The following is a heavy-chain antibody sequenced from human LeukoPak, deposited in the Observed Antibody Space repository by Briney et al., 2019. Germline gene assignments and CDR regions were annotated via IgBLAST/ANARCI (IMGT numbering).Heavy chain of an antibody. J-gene: IGHJ5*02. CDR2: INHSGST. CDR3: ARVGTKVSVAGPFDP. D-gene: IGHD6-19*01. Sequence: PSETLSLTCAVYGGSLSGYYWSWIRQPPGKGLEWIGEINHSGSTNYSPSLKSRVTISVDTSKKQFSLKLSSVTAADTAVYYCARVGTKVSVAGPFDPWGQGTLVTVSS. V-gene: IGHV4-34*01. CDR1: GGSLSGYY.